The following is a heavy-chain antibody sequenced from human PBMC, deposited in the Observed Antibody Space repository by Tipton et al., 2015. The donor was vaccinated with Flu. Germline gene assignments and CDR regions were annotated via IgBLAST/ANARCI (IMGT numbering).Heavy chain of an antibody. CDR2: VHRSGST. D-gene: IGHD4-11*01. J-gene: IGHJ5*02. CDR1: GDSIRSDYF. V-gene: IGHV4-38-2*01. CDR3: ARRDFSNYVSDPKNWFDR. Sequence: LRLSCAVSGDSIRSDYFWGWIRQPPGKGLEWIATVHRSGSTKYNPSLKSRVTISVDTSKNQFYLEMRSVTAADMAVYYCARRDFSNYVSDPKNWFDRWGQGALVTVSS.